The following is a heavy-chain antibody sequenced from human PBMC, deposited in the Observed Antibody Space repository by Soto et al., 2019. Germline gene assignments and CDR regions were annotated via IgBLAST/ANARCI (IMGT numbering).Heavy chain of an antibody. J-gene: IGHJ6*02. V-gene: IGHV5-51*01. D-gene: IGHD5-18*01. CDR2: IYPGDSDT. CDR1: GYSFTSYW. Sequence: PGESLKISCKGSGYSFTSYWIGWVRQMPGKGLEWMGIIYPGDSDTRYSPSFQGQVTISADKSVSTAYLQWSSLKASDTAMYYCARSYDSYGYLHYYYYGMDVWGQGTTVTVSS. CDR3: ARSYDSYGYLHYYYYGMDV.